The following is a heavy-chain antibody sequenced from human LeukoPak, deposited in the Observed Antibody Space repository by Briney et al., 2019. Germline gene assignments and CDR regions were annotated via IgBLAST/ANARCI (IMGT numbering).Heavy chain of an antibody. CDR3: ARAGAYCGGDCYSMDV. V-gene: IGHV1-46*01. D-gene: IGHD2-21*02. Sequence: ASVKVSCKASGYTFTSYYMHWVRQAPGQGLGWMGIINPSGGSTSYAQKFQGRVTMTRDTSTSTVYMELSSLRSEDTAVYYCARAGAYCGGDCYSMDVWGQGTTVTVSS. CDR1: GYTFTSYY. CDR2: INPSGGST. J-gene: IGHJ6*02.